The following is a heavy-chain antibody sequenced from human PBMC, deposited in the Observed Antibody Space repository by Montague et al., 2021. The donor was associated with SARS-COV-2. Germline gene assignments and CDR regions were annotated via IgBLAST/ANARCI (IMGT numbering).Heavy chain of an antibody. D-gene: IGHD5-18*01. CDR3: ARETFVYNYGGDY. V-gene: IGHV3-11*05. J-gene: IGHJ4*02. Sequence: TMKVRFTISRYNAKNSLYLQMNSLRAEDTAVYYCARETFVYNYGGDYGGQGTLVTVS.